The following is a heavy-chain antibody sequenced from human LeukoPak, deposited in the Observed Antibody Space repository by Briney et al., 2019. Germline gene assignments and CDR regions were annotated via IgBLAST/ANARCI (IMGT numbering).Heavy chain of an antibody. V-gene: IGHV1-8*03. Sequence: ASVKVSCKVSGYNLTELSMHWVRQATGQGLEWMGWMNPNSANTGYAQKFQGRVTITRNTSISTTYMELSSLRFEDTAVYYCARGRERGSSSSFTDYWGQGTLVIVSS. J-gene: IGHJ4*02. CDR3: ARGRERGSSSSFTDY. CDR2: MNPNSANT. CDR1: GYNLTELS. D-gene: IGHD6-6*01.